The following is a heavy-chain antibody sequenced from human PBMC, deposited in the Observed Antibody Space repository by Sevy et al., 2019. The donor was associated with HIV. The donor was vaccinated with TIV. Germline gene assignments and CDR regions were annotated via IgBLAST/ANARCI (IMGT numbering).Heavy chain of an antibody. CDR2: IYTSGST. D-gene: IGHD3-16*02. V-gene: IGHV4-4*07. CDR3: AREHDYVWGSYRPGNWFDP. CDR1: GGSISSYY. J-gene: IGHJ5*02. Sequence: SETLSLTCTVSGGSISSYYWSWIRQPAGKGLEWIGRIYTSGSTNCNPSLKSRVTMSVDTSKNQFSLKLSSVTAADTAVYYCAREHDYVWGSYRPGNWFDPWGQGTLVTVSS.